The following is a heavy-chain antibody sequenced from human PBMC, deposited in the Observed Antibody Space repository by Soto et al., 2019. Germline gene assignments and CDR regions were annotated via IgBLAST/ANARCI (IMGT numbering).Heavy chain of an antibody. Sequence: SGGSLRLSCVATGFTFSSHAMNWVRQAPGKGLEWVSVISFDGSNKYYAESVRGRYSISRDNSKKVLYLDMNSLRPDDTAIYYCARAHGPYYDSSYYGLARNFFDLWGQGALVTVSS. CDR1: GFTFSSHA. V-gene: IGHV3-30-3*01. D-gene: IGHD3-22*01. J-gene: IGHJ4*02. CDR3: ARAHGPYYDSSYYGLARNFFDL. CDR2: ISFDGSNK.